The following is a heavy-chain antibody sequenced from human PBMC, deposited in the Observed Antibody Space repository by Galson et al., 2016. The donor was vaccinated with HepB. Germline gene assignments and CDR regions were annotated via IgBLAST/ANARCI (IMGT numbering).Heavy chain of an antibody. V-gene: IGHV3-21*01. D-gene: IGHD6-19*01. J-gene: IGHJ4*02. CDR1: GITFRSYT. CDR2: ISGGSSYI. CDR3: ASRHSGWYYFDY. Sequence: SLRLSCAVSGITFRSYTMHWVRQAPGKGLEWVSSISGGSSYIYYADSVKGRFTISRDNAKNSLYLQMNSLRAEGTAVYYCASRHSGWYYFDYWGQGTLVTVSS.